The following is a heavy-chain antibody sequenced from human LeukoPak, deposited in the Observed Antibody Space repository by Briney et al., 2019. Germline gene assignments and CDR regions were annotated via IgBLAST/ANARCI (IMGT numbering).Heavy chain of an antibody. V-gene: IGHV3-23*01. Sequence: HPGGSLRLSCAVSGFTFSTYDMSWVRQAPGKGLEWVSAISGSGGSTYYADSVKGRFTISRDNSKNTLYLQLKSLIAEDTAVYYCAKDSSSGTYFDYWGQGTLVTVSS. CDR1: GFTFSTYD. CDR2: ISGSGGST. D-gene: IGHD1-26*01. J-gene: IGHJ4*02. CDR3: AKDSSSGTYFDY.